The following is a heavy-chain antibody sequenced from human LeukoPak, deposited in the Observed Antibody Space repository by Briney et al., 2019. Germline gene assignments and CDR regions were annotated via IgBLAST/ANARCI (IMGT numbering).Heavy chain of an antibody. J-gene: IGHJ4*02. CDR3: AKDKAPYYYDSRGFDY. CDR2: ISWNSGSI. D-gene: IGHD3-22*01. V-gene: IGHV3-9*01. Sequence: GGSLRLSCAASGFTFDDYAMHWVRHAPGKGLEWVSGISWNSGSIGYADSVKGRFTISRDNAKNSLYLQMNSLRAEDTALYYCAKDKAPYYYDSRGFDYWGQGTLVTVSS. CDR1: GFTFDDYA.